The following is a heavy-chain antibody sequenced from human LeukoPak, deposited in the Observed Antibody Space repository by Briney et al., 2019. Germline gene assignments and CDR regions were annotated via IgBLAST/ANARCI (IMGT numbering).Heavy chain of an antibody. Sequence: PGGSLRLSCAASGFTVISNYMSWVRQAPGKGLEWVSVIYSGGSTYYADSVKGRFTISRDNSKNTLYLQMNSLRAEDTAVYYCASDYGDYGGDAFDIWGQGTMVTVSS. CDR3: ASDYGDYGGDAFDI. D-gene: IGHD4-17*01. CDR2: IYSGGST. CDR1: GFTVISNY. V-gene: IGHV3-53*01. J-gene: IGHJ3*02.